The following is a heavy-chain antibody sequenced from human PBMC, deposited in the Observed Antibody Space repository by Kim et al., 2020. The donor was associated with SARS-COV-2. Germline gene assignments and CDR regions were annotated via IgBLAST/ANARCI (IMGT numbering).Heavy chain of an antibody. CDR3: ARDYSISYSGIPSAFDH. CDR1: GGGFSTFS. CDR2: IIPIVNAP. Sequence: SVKVSCKASGGGFSTFSINWLRQAPGQGLEWMGGIIPIVNAPNYAQEFQGRVTISADRSTSTALMELNTLRPDDTAFYFCARDYSISYSGIPSAFDHWGQGTLVTVSS. D-gene: IGHD1-26*01. V-gene: IGHV1-69*13. J-gene: IGHJ4*02.